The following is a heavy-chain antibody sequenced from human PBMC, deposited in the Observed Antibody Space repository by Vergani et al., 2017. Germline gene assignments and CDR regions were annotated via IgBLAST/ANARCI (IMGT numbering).Heavy chain of an antibody. Sequence: QVQLVQSGAEVKKPGASVKVSCKASGYTFTSYGISWVRQAPGQGLEWMGWISAYNGNTNYAQKLQGRVTMTTDTSTSTAYMELRSLRSDDTAVYYCARDSGQVLPPSYYYYYYMDVWGKGTTVTVSS. D-gene: IGHD3-10*01. CDR2: ISAYNGNT. J-gene: IGHJ6*03. CDR1: GYTFTSYG. V-gene: IGHV1-18*01. CDR3: ARDSGQVLPPSYYYYYYMDV.